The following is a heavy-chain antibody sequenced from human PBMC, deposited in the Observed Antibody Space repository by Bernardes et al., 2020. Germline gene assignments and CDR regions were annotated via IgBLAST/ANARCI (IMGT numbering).Heavy chain of an antibody. CDR3: ARHRFGDTAMVTYYFDY. D-gene: IGHD5-18*01. V-gene: IGHV3-53*01. J-gene: IGHJ4*02. CDR1: GFTVSSNY. CDR2: IYSGGST. Sequence: GGSLRLSCAASGFTVSSNYMSWVRQAPGKGLEWVSVIYSGGSTYYADSVKGRFTISRDNSKNTLYLQMNSLRAEDTAVYYCARHRFGDTAMVTYYFDYWGQGTLVTVSS.